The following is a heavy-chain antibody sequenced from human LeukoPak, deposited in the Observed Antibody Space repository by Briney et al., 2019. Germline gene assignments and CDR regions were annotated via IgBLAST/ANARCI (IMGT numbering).Heavy chain of an antibody. J-gene: IGHJ3*01. CDR2: INPNSGDT. V-gene: IGHV1-2*02. Sequence: ASVKVSCKASGYTFTGYYIYWVPQAPGQGLEWMGWINPNSGDTDIAQKFQDRITMTRDTSVSTAYMELSRLTSDDTAVFYCARRGRDAFDVWGQGTVVTVSS. CDR3: ARRGRDAFDV. CDR1: GYTFTGYY.